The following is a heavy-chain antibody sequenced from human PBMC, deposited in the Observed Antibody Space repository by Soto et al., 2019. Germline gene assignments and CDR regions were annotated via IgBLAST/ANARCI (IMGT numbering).Heavy chain of an antibody. CDR2: IERDDDDK. Sequence: SGPTLVNPTETLTLTCTFSGFSLTSPGMCVSWIRQSPGKALEWLALIERDDDDKYYSTSLKTRLTISKDTRKNQVVLTMANMEPADTATYYCARSIRGPRRFNGMDVWGQGTTVTVSS. CDR1: GFSLTSPGMC. D-gene: IGHD1-20*01. J-gene: IGHJ6*02. CDR3: ARSIRGPRRFNGMDV. V-gene: IGHV2-70*13.